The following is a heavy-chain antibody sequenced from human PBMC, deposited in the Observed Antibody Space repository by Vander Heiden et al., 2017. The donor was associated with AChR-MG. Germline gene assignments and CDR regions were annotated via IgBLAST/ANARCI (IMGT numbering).Heavy chain of an antibody. CDR3: AKDYYDSSGYYYSGWFDP. Sequence: EVQLLESGGGLVQPGGSLRLSCAASGFTFSSYAMSWVRQAPGKGLEWVSAISGSGGSTYYADSVKGRFTISRDNSKNTLYLQMNSLRAEDTAVYYCAKDYYDSSGYYYSGWFDPWGQGTLVTVSS. CDR1: GFTFSSYA. CDR2: ISGSGGST. V-gene: IGHV3-23*01. D-gene: IGHD3-22*01. J-gene: IGHJ5*02.